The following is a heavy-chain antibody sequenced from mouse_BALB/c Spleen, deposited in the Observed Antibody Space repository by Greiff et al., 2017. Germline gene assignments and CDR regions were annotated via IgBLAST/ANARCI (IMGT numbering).Heavy chain of an antibody. CDR2: IRNKANGYTT. CDR1: GFTFTDYY. V-gene: IGHV7-3*02. CDR3: ARDYYGSSYDAMDY. Sequence: DVMLVESGGGLVQPGGSLRLSCATSGFTFTDYYMSWVRQPPGKALEWLGFIRNKANGYTTEYSASVKGRFTISRDNSQSILYLQMNTLRAEDSATYYCARDYYGSSYDAMDYWGQGTSVTVSS. J-gene: IGHJ4*01. D-gene: IGHD1-1*01.